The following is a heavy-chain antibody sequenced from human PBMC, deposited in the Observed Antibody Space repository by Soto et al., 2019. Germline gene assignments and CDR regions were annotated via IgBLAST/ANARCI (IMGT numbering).Heavy chain of an antibody. J-gene: IGHJ5*02. CDR3: ARQGQSCGTSTCHFDP. CDR1: GYSFSDYW. D-gene: IGHD2-21*01. Sequence: PGESLKISCKASGYSFSDYWIGWVRQMPGRGLESMGIIYPGYSDTRYSASFQGQVTISADKSISTTFLQLSSLKASDTAMYYCARQGQSCGTSTCHFDPWGQGTLGTVAT. V-gene: IGHV5-51*01. CDR2: IYPGYSDT.